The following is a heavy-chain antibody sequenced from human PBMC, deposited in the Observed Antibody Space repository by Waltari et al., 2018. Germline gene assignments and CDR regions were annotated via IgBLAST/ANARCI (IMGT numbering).Heavy chain of an antibody. CDR1: GYTFTNYW. J-gene: IGHJ6*02. CDR2: IYPSDSDT. Sequence: EVQLVQSGAEMKKSGESLKITCKGSGYTFTNYWIGWVRQVPGKELEWMGFIYPSDSDTRYSPSFECQAIISSEKSISTAYLQWSSLRASNTATYYCVGRTSADEYYYFGNDVWGQGTTVTVSS. V-gene: IGHV5-51*01. D-gene: IGHD3-10*01. CDR3: VGRTSADEYYYFGNDV.